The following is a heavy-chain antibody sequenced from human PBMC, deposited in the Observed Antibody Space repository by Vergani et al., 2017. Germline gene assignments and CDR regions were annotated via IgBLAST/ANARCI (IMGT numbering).Heavy chain of an antibody. CDR3: ARAPRPXDIVVVPAAMEETYYYYYMDV. V-gene: IGHV3-21*01. CDR1: GFTFSSYS. J-gene: IGHJ6*03. D-gene: IGHD2-2*01. Sequence: EVQLVESGGGLVKPGGSLRLSCAASGFTFSSYSMNWVRQAPGKGLEWVSSISSSSSYIYYADSVKGRFTISRDNAKNSLYLQMNSLGAEDTAVYYCARAPRPXDIVVVPAAMEETYYYYYMDVWGKGTTVTVSS. CDR2: ISSSSSYI.